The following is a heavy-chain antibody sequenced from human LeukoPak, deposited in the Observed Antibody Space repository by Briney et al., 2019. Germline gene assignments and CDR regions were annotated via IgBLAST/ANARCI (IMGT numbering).Heavy chain of an antibody. CDR2: IYTSGST. V-gene: IGHV4-4*07. CDR1: GGSISSYY. J-gene: IGHJ2*01. CDR3: AGSIAAAGPFDL. D-gene: IGHD6-13*01. Sequence: PSETLSLTCTVSGGSISSYYWSWIRQPAGKGLEWIGRIYTSGSTNYNPSLKSRVTMSVDTSKNQFSLKLGSVTAADTAVYYCAGSIAAAGPFDLWGRGTLVTVSS.